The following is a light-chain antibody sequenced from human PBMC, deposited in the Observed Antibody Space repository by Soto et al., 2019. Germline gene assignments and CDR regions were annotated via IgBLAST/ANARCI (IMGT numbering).Light chain of an antibody. CDR2: YAS. CDR1: NSGSKS. V-gene: IGLV3-21*04. J-gene: IGLJ2*01. Sequence: YELTQPPAVSVAPGTTARITCGGTNSGSKSVHWYQQKPGQAPVLVIYYASDRPSGIPERLSGSNSGNTATLTISRVEAGDEADYYCQVLDSSSDHVVFGGGTKLTVL. CDR3: QVLDSSSDHVV.